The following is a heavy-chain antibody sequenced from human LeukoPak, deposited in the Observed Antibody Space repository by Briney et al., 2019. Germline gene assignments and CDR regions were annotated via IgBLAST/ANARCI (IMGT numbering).Heavy chain of an antibody. D-gene: IGHD6-6*01. CDR1: GFTFSSYW. CDR3: VRVGAYSTSSPAGY. Sequence: PGGSLRLPCAASGFTFSSYWMSWVRQAPGKRLEWVANINQDGSEKYYVDSVKGRFIISRDNARNSLFLQMNILTAEDTAIYYCVRVGAYSTSSPAGYWGQGTLVSVSS. V-gene: IGHV3-7*01. CDR2: INQDGSEK. J-gene: IGHJ4*02.